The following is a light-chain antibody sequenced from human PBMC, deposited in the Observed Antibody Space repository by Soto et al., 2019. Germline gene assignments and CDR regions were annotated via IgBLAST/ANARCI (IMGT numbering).Light chain of an antibody. CDR3: SSYAGSNNLYV. J-gene: IGLJ1*01. V-gene: IGLV2-8*01. Sequence: QSALTQAPSASGSPGQSVTISCTGTSSDVGGYNYVSWYQQHPGKAPKLMIYEVSKRPSGVPDRFSVSKSGNTASLTVSGLQVEDEADYYCSSYAGSNNLYVFGTGPKVTVL. CDR2: EVS. CDR1: SSDVGGYNY.